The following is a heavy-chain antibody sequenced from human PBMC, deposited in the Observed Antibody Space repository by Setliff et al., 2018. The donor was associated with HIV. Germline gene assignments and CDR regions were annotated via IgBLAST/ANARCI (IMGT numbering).Heavy chain of an antibody. CDR1: GYSLINHA. D-gene: IGHD2-15*01. Sequence: ASVKVSCKASGYSLINHAMHWVRQAPGQRLEWMGWINVGSGKTQYSQEFQGRVTITRDTSATTAYMELSSLTSEDTAVYYCARDGCSGQRCYLFNWFDPWGQGTLVTVSS. J-gene: IGHJ5*02. CDR2: INVGSGKT. V-gene: IGHV1-3*01. CDR3: ARDGCSGQRCYLFNWFDP.